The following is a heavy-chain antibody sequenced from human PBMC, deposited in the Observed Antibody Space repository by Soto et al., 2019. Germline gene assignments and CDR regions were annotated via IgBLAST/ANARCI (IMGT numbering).Heavy chain of an antibody. Sequence: VQLLESGGGLVQPGGSLRLSCAASGFTFSSYAMNWVRQAPGKGLQWVSAISGSGDSTYYADSVKGRFTISRDNSKNTLYLQMNSLRADDTAVYYCARRNSGWYFDLWGRGTLVTVSS. CDR2: ISGSGDST. CDR3: ARRNSGWYFDL. V-gene: IGHV3-23*01. J-gene: IGHJ2*01. D-gene: IGHD4-4*01. CDR1: GFTFSSYA.